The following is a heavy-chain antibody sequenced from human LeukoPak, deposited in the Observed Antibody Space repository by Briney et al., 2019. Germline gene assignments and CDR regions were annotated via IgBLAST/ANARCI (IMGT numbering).Heavy chain of an antibody. CDR1: GGSISSGAYY. D-gene: IGHD7-27*01. CDR3: AMFLTNWGRAIFDY. CDR2: IYYSGST. Sequence: SQTLSLTCTVSGGSISSGAYYWSWIRQPPGKGLEWIGYIYYSGSTYYNPSLKSRVTISVDTSKNQFSLKLSSVTAADTAVYYCAMFLTNWGRAIFDYWGQGTLVTVSS. J-gene: IGHJ4*02. V-gene: IGHV4-30-4*01.